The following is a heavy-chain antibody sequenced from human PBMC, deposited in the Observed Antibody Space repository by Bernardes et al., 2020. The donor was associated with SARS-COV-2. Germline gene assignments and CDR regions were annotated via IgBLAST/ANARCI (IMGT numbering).Heavy chain of an antibody. D-gene: IGHD2-21*01. J-gene: IGHJ6*02. CDR2: IYLGDSSS. CDR3: ARGAAGVYFYGMDV. Sequence: GGYLKISCKASGYTFTNDWIGWVRQMSGKGLEWMGIIYLGDSSSTYSPSFQGQVTISADKSISTAYLQWSSLKASDTAMYFCARGAAGVYFYGMDVWGQGTPVTVSS. CDR1: GYTFTNDW. V-gene: IGHV5-51*01.